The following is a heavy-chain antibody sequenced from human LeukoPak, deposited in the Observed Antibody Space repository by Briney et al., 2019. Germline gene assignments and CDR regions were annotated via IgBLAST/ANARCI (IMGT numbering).Heavy chain of an antibody. V-gene: IGHV3-33*01. CDR3: ARSRRDNYYYYYGMDV. Sequence: GGSLRLSCAASGFTFSSFGMHWVRQAPGKGLEWVAVIWNDGSNNYYADSVKGRFTISRDNARNSLYLQMNSLRAEDTAVYYCARSRRDNYYYYYGMDVWGQGTTVTVSS. CDR1: GFTFSSFG. CDR2: IWNDGSNN. D-gene: IGHD5-24*01. J-gene: IGHJ6*02.